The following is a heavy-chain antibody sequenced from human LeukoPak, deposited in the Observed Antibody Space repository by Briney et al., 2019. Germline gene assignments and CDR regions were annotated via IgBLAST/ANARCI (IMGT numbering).Heavy chain of an antibody. V-gene: IGHV4-4*02. CDR3: ARGWEVRGVIMFDY. D-gene: IGHD3-10*01. CDR2: IYHSGST. Sequence: PSGTLSLTCGVSGGSISSSNWWSWVRQPPGKGLEWIGSIYHSGSTYYNPSLKSRVTISVDTSKNQFSLKLSSVTAADTAVYYCARGWEVRGVIMFDYWGQGTLVTVSS. J-gene: IGHJ4*02. CDR1: GGSISSSNW.